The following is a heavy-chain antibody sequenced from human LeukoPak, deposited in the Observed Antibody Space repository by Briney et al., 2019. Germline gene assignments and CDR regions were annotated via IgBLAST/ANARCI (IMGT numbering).Heavy chain of an antibody. Sequence: ASVKVSCKASGYSFSTYTMNWVRQAPGQRLEWMGWINAGNGNTKYSQKFQGRVTITRDPSASTAYMEMRSLRSEDTAVYYCAREIDRDDYNRFFDYWGQGTLVTVSS. CDR3: AREIDRDDYNRFFDY. J-gene: IGHJ4*02. D-gene: IGHD5-24*01. CDR2: INAGNGNT. CDR1: GYSFSTYT. V-gene: IGHV1-3*01.